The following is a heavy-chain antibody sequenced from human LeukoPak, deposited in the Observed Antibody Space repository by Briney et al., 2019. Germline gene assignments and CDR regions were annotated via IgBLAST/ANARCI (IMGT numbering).Heavy chain of an antibody. CDR2: ISYDGSNK. CDR1: GFTFNTYS. V-gene: IGHV3-30-3*01. Sequence: GGSLRLSCAASGFTFNTYSVHWVRQAPGKGLEWVAVISYDGSNKYYADSVKGRFTISRDNSKNTLFLQMNSLRAEDTAVYYCARARAPFDIWGQGTMVTVSS. CDR3: ARARAPFDI. J-gene: IGHJ3*02.